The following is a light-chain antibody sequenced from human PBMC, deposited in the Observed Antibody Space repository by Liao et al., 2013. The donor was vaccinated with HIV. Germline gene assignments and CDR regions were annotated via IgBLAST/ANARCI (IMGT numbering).Light chain of an antibody. CDR2: ENT. CDR3: QAWDSSADVV. CDR1: TLGEKY. J-gene: IGLJ2*01. V-gene: IGLV3-1*01. Sequence: YDLTQPPSVSVSPGQTASIICSGDTLGEKYVTWYQHRPGQSPVLVIYENTKRPSGIPERFSGSNSGNTATLTISATQPMDEADYFCQAWDSSADVVFGRRDQADRP.